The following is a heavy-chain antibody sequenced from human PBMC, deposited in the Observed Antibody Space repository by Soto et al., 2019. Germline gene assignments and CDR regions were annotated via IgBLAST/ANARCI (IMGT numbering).Heavy chain of an antibody. Sequence: GASVKVSCKASGYTFTGYYMHWVRQAPGQGLEWMGWINPNSGGTNYAQKFQGWVTMTRDTSISTAYMELRRLRSDDTAVYYCARGHYSNPLYYYYYGMDVWGQGTTVTVSS. D-gene: IGHD4-4*01. V-gene: IGHV1-2*04. J-gene: IGHJ6*02. CDR3: ARGHYSNPLYYYYYGMDV. CDR1: GYTFTGYY. CDR2: INPNSGGT.